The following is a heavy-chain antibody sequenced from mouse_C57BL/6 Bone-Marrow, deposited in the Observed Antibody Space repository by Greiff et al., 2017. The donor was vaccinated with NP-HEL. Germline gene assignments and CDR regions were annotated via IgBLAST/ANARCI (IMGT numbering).Heavy chain of an antibody. CDR3: ARIPLLLWLVGVWFAY. CDR2: IWWDDDK. D-gene: IGHD2-1*01. Sequence: ECGPGILQPSQTLSLTCSFSGFSLSTFGMGVGWIRQPSGKGLEWLVHIWWDDDKYYNPALKSRLTISKDTSKNQVFLKIANVDTADTATYYCARIPLLLWLVGVWFAYWGQGTLVTVSA. V-gene: IGHV8-8*01. J-gene: IGHJ3*01. CDR1: GFSLSTFGMG.